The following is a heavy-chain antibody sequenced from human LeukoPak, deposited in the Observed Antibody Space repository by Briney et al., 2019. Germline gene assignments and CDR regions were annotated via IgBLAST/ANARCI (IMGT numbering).Heavy chain of an antibody. V-gene: IGHV3-53*01. CDR1: GLTVSRNY. CDR3: ARVGGH. J-gene: IGHJ4*02. CDR2: IYSAGST. D-gene: IGHD3-10*01. Sequence: GGTLRLSCAASGLTVSRNYMSWVRQAPGKGLESVSVIYSAGSTYYADSVGGRFTISRDNAKNTLYLQMNSLRVEDTAVYYCARVGGHWGQGTLVTVSS.